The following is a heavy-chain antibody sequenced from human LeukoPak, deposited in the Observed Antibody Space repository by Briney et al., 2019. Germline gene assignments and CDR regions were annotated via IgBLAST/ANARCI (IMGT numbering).Heavy chain of an antibody. Sequence: SETLSLTCTVSGGSISSGGYYWSWIRQPPGKGLEWIGYIYYSGSTNYNPSLKSRVTISVDTSKNQFSLKLSSVTAADTAVYYCARDQGGAVAGIDYWGQGTLVTVSS. J-gene: IGHJ4*02. CDR1: GGSISSGGYY. V-gene: IGHV4-61*08. CDR2: IYYSGST. D-gene: IGHD6-19*01. CDR3: ARDQGGAVAGIDY.